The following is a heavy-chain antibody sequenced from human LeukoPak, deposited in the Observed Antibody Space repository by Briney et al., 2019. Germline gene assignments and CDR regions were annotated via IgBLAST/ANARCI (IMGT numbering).Heavy chain of an antibody. V-gene: IGHV4-4*07. CDR2: IYTSGST. CDR1: GGSISSYY. J-gene: IGHJ6*03. Sequence: PSETLSLTCTVSGGSISSYYWSWIRQPAGKGLEWIGRIYTSGSTNYNPSLKSRVTISVDTSKNQFSLKLSSVTAADTAVYYCARDGYDYRYYYYYMDVWGKGTTVTVSS. CDR3: ARDGYDYRYYYYYMDV. D-gene: IGHD5-12*01.